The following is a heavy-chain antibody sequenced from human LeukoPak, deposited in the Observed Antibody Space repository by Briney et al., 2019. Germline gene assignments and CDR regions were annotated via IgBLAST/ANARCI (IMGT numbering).Heavy chain of an antibody. V-gene: IGHV4-31*03. D-gene: IGHD3-22*01. Sequence: SETLSLTCTVSGGSLSSGGYYWSWIRQHPGKGLEWIGYIYYSGSTYYNPSLKSRVTISVDTSKNQFSLKLSSVTAADTAVYYCARARAYDSSGYYAIGGYYFDYWGQGTLVTVSS. CDR1: GGSLSSGGYY. J-gene: IGHJ4*02. CDR3: ARARAYDSSGYYAIGGYYFDY. CDR2: IYYSGST.